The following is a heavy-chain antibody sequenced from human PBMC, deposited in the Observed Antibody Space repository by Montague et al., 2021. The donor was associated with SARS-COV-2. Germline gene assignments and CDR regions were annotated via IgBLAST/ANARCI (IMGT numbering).Heavy chain of an antibody. D-gene: IGHD3-9*01. V-gene: IGHV3-30-3*01. CDR2: ISYDGSNK. CDR1: GFTFSSYA. J-gene: IGHJ4*02. CDR3: ARDPEYDILTGYSFDY. Sequence: SLRLSCAASGFTFSSYAMHWVRQAPGKGLEWVAVISYDGSNKYYADSVKGRFTISRDNSKNTLYLQMNSLRAEGTAVYYCARDPEYDILTGYSFDYWGQGTLVTVSS.